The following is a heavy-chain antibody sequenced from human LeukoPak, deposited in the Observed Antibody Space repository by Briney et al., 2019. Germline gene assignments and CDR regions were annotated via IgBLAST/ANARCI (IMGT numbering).Heavy chain of an antibody. CDR1: GFTVSSNY. D-gene: IGHD4-11*01. Sequence: GGSLRLSCAASGFTVSSNYMSWVRQAPGKGLEWVSVIYSGGSTYYADSVKGRFTISRDNSKNTLYLQMNSLRAEDTAVYYCTTALDYSNFYYYYYYMDVWGKGTTVTVSS. CDR2: IYSGGST. CDR3: TTALDYSNFYYYYYYMDV. J-gene: IGHJ6*03. V-gene: IGHV3-53*01.